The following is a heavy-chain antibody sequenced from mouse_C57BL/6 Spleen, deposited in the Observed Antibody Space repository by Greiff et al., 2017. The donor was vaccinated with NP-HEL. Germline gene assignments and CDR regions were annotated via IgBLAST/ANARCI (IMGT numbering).Heavy chain of an antibody. D-gene: IGHD2-4*01. V-gene: IGHV3-6*01. CDR2: ISYDGSN. CDR3: ARGGYYDYDDAMDY. Sequence: EVKLQESGPGLVKPSQSLSLTCSVTGYSFTSGYYWNWIRQFPGNKLEWMGYISYDGSNNYNPSLKNRISITRDTSKNPFFLKLNSVTTEDTATYYCARGGYYDYDDAMDYWGQGTSVTVSS. J-gene: IGHJ4*01. CDR1: GYSFTSGYY.